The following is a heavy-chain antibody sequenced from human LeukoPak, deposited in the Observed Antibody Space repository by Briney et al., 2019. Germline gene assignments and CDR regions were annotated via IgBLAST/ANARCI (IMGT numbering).Heavy chain of an antibody. Sequence: PGGSLRLSCAASGFTFSSHNMNWVRQAPGRGLEWISYITTGSSTIKYADSVKGRFTISRDNTKSSLYLQMNSLRAEDTAVYDCARDRGAVGGLLSYHFYYMDVWGKGTPVTVS. CDR2: ITTGSSTI. D-gene: IGHD3-16*01. CDR3: ARDRGAVGGLLSYHFYYMDV. CDR1: GFTFSSHN. V-gene: IGHV3-48*01. J-gene: IGHJ6*03.